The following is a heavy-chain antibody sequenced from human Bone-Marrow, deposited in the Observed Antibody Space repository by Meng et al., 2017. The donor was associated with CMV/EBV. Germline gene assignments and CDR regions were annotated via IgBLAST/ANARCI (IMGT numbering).Heavy chain of an antibody. D-gene: IGHD2-21*02. J-gene: IGHJ4*02. CDR1: GLTFSSYS. CDR2: IGRSGRSM. Sequence: GGSLKISCAASGLTFSSYSMNWVRQTPGRGLEWVSSIGRSGRSMFYADSVKGRFTISRDNAKNSVYLQMNSLRAEDTAVYYCARAGGSRVTDYDYWGQGTLVTVSS. V-gene: IGHV3-21*01. CDR3: ARAGGSRVTDYDY.